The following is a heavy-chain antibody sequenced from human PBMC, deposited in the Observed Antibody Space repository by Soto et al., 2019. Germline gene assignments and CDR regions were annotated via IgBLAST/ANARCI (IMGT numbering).Heavy chain of an antibody. D-gene: IGHD4-17*01. CDR1: GGSIGTHY. CDR2: VYISGST. V-gene: IGHV4-4*07. J-gene: IGHJ3*02. CDR3: ARDPRVTTVTGDAFDI. Sequence: QVQLQESGPGLVKPSETLSLTCTVSGGSIGTHYWNWIRQPAGKGLEWIGRVYISGSTDYNPSVKSRVSLSVDTSKNHFSLRLTSVTAADTAVYYCARDPRVTTVTGDAFDIWGQGIMVIASS.